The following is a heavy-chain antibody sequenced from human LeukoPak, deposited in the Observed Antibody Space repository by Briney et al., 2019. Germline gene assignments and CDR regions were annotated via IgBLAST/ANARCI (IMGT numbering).Heavy chain of an antibody. Sequence: SETLTLTCTVSVGSISSSSYYWGWIRQPPGKGLEWIGSIYYSGSTYYNPSLKSRVTISVDTSKNQFSLKLSSVTAADTAVYYCARRGGSYYYGYWGQGTLVTVSS. CDR1: VGSISSSSYY. V-gene: IGHV4-39*01. J-gene: IGHJ4*02. D-gene: IGHD1-26*01. CDR2: IYYSGST. CDR3: ARRGGSYYYGY.